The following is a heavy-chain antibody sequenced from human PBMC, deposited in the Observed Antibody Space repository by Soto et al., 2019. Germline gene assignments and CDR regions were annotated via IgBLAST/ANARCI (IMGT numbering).Heavy chain of an antibody. J-gene: IGHJ3*02. D-gene: IGHD5-18*01. CDR2: IYHSGST. V-gene: IGHV4-30-2*02. CDR1: GGSISSGGYS. CDR3: ARGYSYGFPGYAFDI. Sequence: SETLSLTCAVSGGSISSGGYSWGWIRQPPGKGLEWIGYIYHSGSTYYNPSLKSRVTISVDTSKNQFSLKLSSVTAADTAVYYCARGYSYGFPGYAFDIWGQGTMVTVSS.